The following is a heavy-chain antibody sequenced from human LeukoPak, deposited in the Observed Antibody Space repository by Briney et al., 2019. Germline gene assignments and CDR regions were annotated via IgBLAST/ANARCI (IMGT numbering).Heavy chain of an antibody. J-gene: IGHJ4*02. V-gene: IGHV3-15*01. CDR1: GFTFSNAW. CDR3: TTSVIVGARYFDY. D-gene: IGHD1-26*01. Sequence: GGSLRLSCAASGFTFSNAWMSWVRQAPGKGLEWVGRIKSKTDGGTTDYAAPVKGRFTISRDDSKNTLYLQMNSLKTEDTAVYYCTTSVIVGARYFDYWGQGTLVTVSS. CDR2: IKSKTDGGTT.